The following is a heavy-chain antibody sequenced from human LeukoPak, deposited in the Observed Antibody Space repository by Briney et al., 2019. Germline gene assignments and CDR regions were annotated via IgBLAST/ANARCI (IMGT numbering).Heavy chain of an antibody. CDR2: IYHSGST. CDR3: ARVRIAVAGTPFDY. V-gene: IGHV4-4*02. J-gene: IGHJ4*02. CDR1: GGSISSSNW. D-gene: IGHD6-19*01. Sequence: SETLSLTCAVSGGSISSSNWWSWVRQPPGKGLGWIGEIYHSGSTNYNPSLKSRVTISVDKSKNQFSLKLSSVTAADTAVYYCARVRIAVAGTPFDYWGQGTLVTVSS.